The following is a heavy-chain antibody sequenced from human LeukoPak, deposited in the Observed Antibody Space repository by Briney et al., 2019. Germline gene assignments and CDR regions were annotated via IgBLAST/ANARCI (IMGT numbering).Heavy chain of an antibody. Sequence: PGGSLRLSCAASGFTFSSYAMSWVRQAPGKGLEWVSGISGSGGSTHYADSVKGRFTISRDNSKNTLYLQMNSLRAEDTAVYYCAKCAKEYSSAWYDAFDNWGQGTLVTVSS. V-gene: IGHV3-23*01. D-gene: IGHD6-19*01. CDR1: GFTFSSYA. J-gene: IGHJ4*02. CDR3: AKCAKEYSSAWYDAFDN. CDR2: ISGSGGST.